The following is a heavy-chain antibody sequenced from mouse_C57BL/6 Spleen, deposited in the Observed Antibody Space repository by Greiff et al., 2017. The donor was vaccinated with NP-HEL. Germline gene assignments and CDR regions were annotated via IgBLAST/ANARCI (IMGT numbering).Heavy chain of an antibody. CDR3: TSPPHYGSSYVAY. CDR1: GYTFTSYW. CDR2: IYPGNSDT. V-gene: IGHV1-5*01. D-gene: IGHD1-1*01. J-gene: IGHJ3*01. Sequence: SGTVLARPGASVKMSCKTSGYTFTSYWMHWVKQRPGQGLEWIGAIYPGNSDTSYNQKFKGKAKLTAVTSASTAYMELSSLTNEDSAVYYCTSPPHYGSSYVAYWGQGTLVTVSA.